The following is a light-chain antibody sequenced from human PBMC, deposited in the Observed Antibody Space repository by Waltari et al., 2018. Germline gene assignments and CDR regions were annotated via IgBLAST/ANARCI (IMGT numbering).Light chain of an antibody. V-gene: IGKV1-5*03. CDR3: QQYYNYLYT. J-gene: IGKJ2*01. CDR2: KAS. Sequence: DIQMTQSPSTLSASVGASATITCRASQSVNNYLAWYQQRPGKAPRLLIYKASSLEVGVPPKFSGSGSGTEFTLTITSLQPDDFATYYCQQYYNYLYTFGQGTKLEI. CDR1: QSVNNY.